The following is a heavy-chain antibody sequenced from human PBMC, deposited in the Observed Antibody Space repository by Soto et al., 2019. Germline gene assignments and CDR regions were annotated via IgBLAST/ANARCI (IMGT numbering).Heavy chain of an antibody. D-gene: IGHD6-13*01. CDR3: AKVWQQLDYYYYYYMDV. CDR1: GFTVSSYG. Sequence: GGSLRLSCAASGFTVSSYGMHWVRQAPGKGLEWVAVISYDGSNKYYADSVKGRFTISRDNSKNTLYLQMNSLRAEDTAVYYCAKVWQQLDYYYYYYMDVWGKGTTVTVSS. J-gene: IGHJ6*03. CDR2: ISYDGSNK. V-gene: IGHV3-30*18.